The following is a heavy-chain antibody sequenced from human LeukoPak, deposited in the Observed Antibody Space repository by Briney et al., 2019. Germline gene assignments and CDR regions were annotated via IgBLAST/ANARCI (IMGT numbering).Heavy chain of an antibody. V-gene: IGHV3-48*03. CDR2: ISSSGSTI. D-gene: IGHD2-2*01. Sequence: GGSLRLSCAASGFTFSSYEMNWVRQAPGKGLEWVSYISSSGSTIYYADSVKGRFTISRDNAKNSLYLQMNSLRAEDTAVYYCAKDQRLCTSCYAGMFDYWGQGTLVTVSS. CDR3: AKDQRLCTSCYAGMFDY. CDR1: GFTFSSYE. J-gene: IGHJ4*02.